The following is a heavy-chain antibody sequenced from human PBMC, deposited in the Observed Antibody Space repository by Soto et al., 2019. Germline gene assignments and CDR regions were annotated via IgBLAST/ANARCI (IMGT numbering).Heavy chain of an antibody. J-gene: IGHJ4*02. D-gene: IGHD3-9*01. V-gene: IGHV3-30*18. CDR3: AKSPSKARDYEVLAGYSGYFDS. CDR1: VFIFSDFG. Sequence: WVLRLSCAASVFIFSDFGMSWVRQAPGKGLEWVAVTSFDGSHEYYAASAKGRFTISRDNSKNMLLLQMDNVRAEDTAVYYCAKSPSKARDYEVLAGYSGYFDSWGLGTLVTVSS. CDR2: TSFDGSHE.